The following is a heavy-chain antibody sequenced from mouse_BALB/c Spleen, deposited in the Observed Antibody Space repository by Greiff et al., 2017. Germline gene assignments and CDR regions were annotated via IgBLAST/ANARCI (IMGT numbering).Heavy chain of an antibody. V-gene: IGHV1-63*01. Sequence: QVQLQQSGAELVRPGTSVKISCKASGYTFTNYWLGWVKQRPGHGLEWIGDIYPGGGYTNYNEKFKGKATLTVDKSSSTAYMELRSLTSEDTAVYYCARGRTGTSFDYWGQGTTLTVSS. CDR1: GYTFTNYW. D-gene: IGHD4-1*01. CDR2: IYPGGGYT. J-gene: IGHJ2*01. CDR3: ARGRTGTSFDY.